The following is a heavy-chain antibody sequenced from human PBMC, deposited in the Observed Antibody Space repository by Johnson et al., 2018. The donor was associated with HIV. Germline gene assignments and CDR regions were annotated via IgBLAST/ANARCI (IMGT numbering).Heavy chain of an antibody. Sequence: VQLVESGGGLVKPGGSLRLSCAASGFTFSNAWMSWVRQAPGKGLEWVGRIKSKTDGGTTDYAAPVKGRFTISRDDSKNTLYLQMNSLKTEDTAVYYCTTEPAGLVAPVPYCGGDCCSWGDAFDIWGQGTMVNVSS. J-gene: IGHJ3*02. CDR2: IKSKTDGGTT. CDR3: TTEPAGLVAPVPYCGGDCCSWGDAFDI. D-gene: IGHD2-21*02. V-gene: IGHV3-15*01. CDR1: GFTFSNAW.